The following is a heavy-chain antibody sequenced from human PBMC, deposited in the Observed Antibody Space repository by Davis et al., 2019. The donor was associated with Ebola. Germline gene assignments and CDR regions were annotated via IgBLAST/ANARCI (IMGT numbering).Heavy chain of an antibody. D-gene: IGHD3-22*01. CDR2: ISPYNGNT. Sequence: ASVTVSCKASGYTFTSHGISWVRQAPGQGLEWMGWISPYNGNTNYAQKLQGRVTMTTDTSTSTAYMELRSLRSDDTAVYYCARSTTMIVVANNDYWGQGTLVTVSS. CDR3: ARSTTMIVVANNDY. V-gene: IGHV1-18*01. J-gene: IGHJ4*02. CDR1: GYTFTSHG.